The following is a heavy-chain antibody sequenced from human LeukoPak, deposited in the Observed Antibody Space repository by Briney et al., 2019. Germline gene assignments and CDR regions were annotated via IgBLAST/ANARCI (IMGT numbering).Heavy chain of an antibody. CDR3: ARDGGYSSGWYYFDY. J-gene: IGHJ4*02. Sequence: SVNVSRKPSRGTVSRYAISWVRQAPGQGLEWMGGIIPIFGTANYEQKFQGRVTITAHESTSTAYMELSSLRSEDTAVYYCARDGGYSSGWYYFDYWGQATLVTVCS. D-gene: IGHD6-19*01. CDR2: IIPIFGTA. CDR1: RGTVSRYA. V-gene: IGHV1-69*01.